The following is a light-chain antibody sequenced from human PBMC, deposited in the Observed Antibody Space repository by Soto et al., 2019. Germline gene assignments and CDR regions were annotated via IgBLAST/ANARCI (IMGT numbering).Light chain of an antibody. CDR2: DAS. CDR3: QQRSNWPVT. V-gene: IGKV3-11*01. J-gene: IGKJ1*01. Sequence: EIGLTQSPGTLSLSPGERATLSCRASQSVSSYLAWYQQKPGQAPRLLIYDASTSATGISARFSGSGSGTDFTLTISSLEPEDFAVYYCQQRSNWPVTFGQGPKVEVK. CDR1: QSVSSY.